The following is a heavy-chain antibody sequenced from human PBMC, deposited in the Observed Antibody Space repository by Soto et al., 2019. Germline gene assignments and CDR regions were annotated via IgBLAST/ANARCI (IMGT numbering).Heavy chain of an antibody. V-gene: IGHV1-2*02. J-gene: IGHJ4*02. CDR2: INPNSGGT. CDR3: ATCIVVVPAARYYFDY. CDR1: GYTFTGYY. D-gene: IGHD2-2*01. Sequence: GASVKVSCKASGYTFTGYYMHWVRQAPGQGLEWMGWINPNSGGTNYAQKFQGRVTMTRDTSISTAYMELSKLRSDDTAVYYCATCIVVVPAARYYFDYWGQGTLVTVSS.